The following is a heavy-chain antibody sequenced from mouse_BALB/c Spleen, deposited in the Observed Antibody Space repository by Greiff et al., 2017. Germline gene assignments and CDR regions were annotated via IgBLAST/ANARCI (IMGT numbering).Heavy chain of an antibody. CDR2: ISYSGST. CDR1: GYSITSDYA. J-gene: IGHJ2*01. Sequence: EVKLEESGPGLVKPSQSLSLTCTVTGYSITSDYAWNWIRQFPGNKLEWMGYISYSGSTSYNPSLKSRISITRDTSKNQFFLQLNSVTTEDTATYYCARSQLGRFDYWGQGTTLTVSS. V-gene: IGHV3-2*02. CDR3: ARSQLGRFDY. D-gene: IGHD4-1*02.